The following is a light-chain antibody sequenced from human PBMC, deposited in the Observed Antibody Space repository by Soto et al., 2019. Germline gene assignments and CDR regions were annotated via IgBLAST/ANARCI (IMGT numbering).Light chain of an antibody. Sequence: QSVLTQPPSASGSPGQSVTISCTGTSSDVGGYNFVSWYQQYPGKVPKLMVYEVNKRPSGVPERFAGSKSGNTASLTVAGLQAEDEDDYYCASYAGGNNVFGTGTKVTVL. J-gene: IGLJ1*01. CDR3: ASYAGGNNV. V-gene: IGLV2-8*01. CDR2: EVN. CDR1: SSDVGGYNF.